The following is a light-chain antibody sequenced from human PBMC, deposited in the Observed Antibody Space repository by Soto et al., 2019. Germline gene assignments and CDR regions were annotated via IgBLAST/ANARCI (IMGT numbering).Light chain of an antibody. CDR2: SNN. Sequence: QSVLTQPPSASGTPGQRVTISCSGSSSNIGSNTVNWYQQLPGTAPKLLIYSNNHRPSGVPARFSGSKSGTSASLAISGVQSEDEADYYCAAWDDSLNGVVFGGGTKLTVL. CDR1: SSNIGSNT. J-gene: IGLJ2*01. V-gene: IGLV1-44*01. CDR3: AAWDDSLNGVV.